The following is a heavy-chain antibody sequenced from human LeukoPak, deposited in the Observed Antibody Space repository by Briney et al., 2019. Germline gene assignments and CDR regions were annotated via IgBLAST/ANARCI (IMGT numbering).Heavy chain of an antibody. D-gene: IGHD4-17*01. V-gene: IGHV1-3*01. CDR3: ARGRWTATETTYYLDY. J-gene: IGHJ4*02. CDR2: INAGNGKT. CDR1: GYSFSDYA. Sequence: ASVKVSCKASGYSFSDYAIHWVRQAPGQRLEWMGWINAGNGKTKYSQNFQGRVTITRDRAASTAYMELSSLRSEDTSVYYCARGRWTATETTYYLDYWGQGTLVTVSS.